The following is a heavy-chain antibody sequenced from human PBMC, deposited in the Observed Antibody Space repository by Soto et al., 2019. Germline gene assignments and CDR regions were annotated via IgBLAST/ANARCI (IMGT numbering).Heavy chain of an antibody. V-gene: IGHV2-5*02. Sequence: QITLKESTPTLVKPTQTLTLTCTFSGFSLSTSGVGVGWIRQPPGKALEWLALIYWDDDRRYSPSLKSRLTITTDTSKTQVDLTKTNLALVDTATYYVAHIPRTVTKAYFASWGPGTLVTVS. J-gene: IGHJ4*02. CDR2: IYWDDDR. D-gene: IGHD3-3*01. CDR3: AHIPRTVTKAYFAS. CDR1: GFSLSTSGVG.